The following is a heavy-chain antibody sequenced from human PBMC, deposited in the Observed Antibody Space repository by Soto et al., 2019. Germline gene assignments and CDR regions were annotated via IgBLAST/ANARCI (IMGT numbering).Heavy chain of an antibody. D-gene: IGHD6-19*01. J-gene: IGHJ4*02. CDR2: INPNSGGT. CDR1: GYTFTGYY. V-gene: IGHV1-2*04. Sequence: QVQLVQSGAEVKKPGASVKVSCKASGYTFTGYYMHWVRQAPGQGLEWMGWINPNSGGTNYAQKFQGWVTMTRDTSISTAYMELSRLRSDDKAVYYCARDTGYSSGWYYFDYWGQGTLVTVSS. CDR3: ARDTGYSSGWYYFDY.